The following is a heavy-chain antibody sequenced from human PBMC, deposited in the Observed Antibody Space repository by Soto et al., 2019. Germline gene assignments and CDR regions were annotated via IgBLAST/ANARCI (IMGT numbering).Heavy chain of an antibody. CDR2: IYTSGST. CDR1: GGSISSYY. Sequence: PSETLSLTCTVSGGSISSYYWSWIRQPAGKGLEWIGRIYTSGSTNYNPSLKSRVTMSVDTSKNQFSLKLSSVTAADTAVYYCARVRYDFWSGSSPDAFDIWGQGTMAPV. CDR3: ARVRYDFWSGSSPDAFDI. J-gene: IGHJ3*02. D-gene: IGHD3-3*01. V-gene: IGHV4-4*07.